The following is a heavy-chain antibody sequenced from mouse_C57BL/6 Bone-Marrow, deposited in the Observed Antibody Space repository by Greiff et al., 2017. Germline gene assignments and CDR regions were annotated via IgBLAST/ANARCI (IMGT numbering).Heavy chain of an antibody. CDR3: AAPNWDVRAMDY. D-gene: IGHD4-1*01. V-gene: IGHV1-50*01. CDR2: IDPSDSYT. J-gene: IGHJ4*01. Sequence: VQLQQSGAELVKPGASVKLSCKASGYTFTSYWMQWVKQRPGQGLEWIGEIDPSDSYTNYNQKFKGKATLTVDTSSSTAYMQLSSLTAEDSAVYYCAAPNWDVRAMDYWGQGTSVTVSS. CDR1: GYTFTSYW.